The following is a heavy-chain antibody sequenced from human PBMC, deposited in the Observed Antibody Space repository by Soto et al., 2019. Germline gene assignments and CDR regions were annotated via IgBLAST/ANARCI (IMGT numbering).Heavy chain of an antibody. V-gene: IGHV4-4*02. CDR3: ASRDPGTSVDY. J-gene: IGHJ4*02. D-gene: IGHD1-7*01. CDR1: GGSFTSNNW. CDR2: IYRTGST. Sequence: QVQLQESGPGLVKPSGTLSLTCVVSGGSFTSNNWWTWVRQPPGQGLEWIGEIYRTGSTNYNPSPKSRVTISLDKSENQFSLKVTSLTAADTAVYYCASRDPGTSVDYWGQGTLVTVSS.